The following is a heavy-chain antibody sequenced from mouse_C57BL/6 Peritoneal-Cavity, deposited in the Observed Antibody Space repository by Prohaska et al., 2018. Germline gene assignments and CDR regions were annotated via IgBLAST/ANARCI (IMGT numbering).Heavy chain of an antibody. CDR3: ARDYYGSFDY. D-gene: IGHD1-1*01. J-gene: IGHJ2*01. V-gene: IGHV3-6*01. Sequence: DVQLQESGPGLVKPSQSLSLTCSVTGYFITSGYYWNWIRQFPGNKLEWMCYISYDFSNIYNPSLKNRISITRDTSKNQFFLKLNSVTTEDTATYYCARDYYGSFDYWGQGTTLTVSS. CDR1: GYFITSGYY. CDR2: ISYDFSN.